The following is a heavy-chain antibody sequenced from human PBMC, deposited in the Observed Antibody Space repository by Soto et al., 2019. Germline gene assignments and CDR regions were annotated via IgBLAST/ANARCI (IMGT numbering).Heavy chain of an antibody. D-gene: IGHD3-10*01. V-gene: IGHV3-74*01. Sequence: EVQLVESGGGLVQPGGSLRLSCAASGFTFSAYYMHWVRQAPEKGLMWVSRINTDGSRTTYADSVKGRFTISRDNAKNXLXLXXNSLRAEDTAVYYCARLGAPGDLLPPYYYYYGMDVWGQGTTVTVSS. CDR3: ARLGAPGDLLPPYYYYYGMDV. CDR2: INTDGSRT. J-gene: IGHJ6*02. CDR1: GFTFSAYY.